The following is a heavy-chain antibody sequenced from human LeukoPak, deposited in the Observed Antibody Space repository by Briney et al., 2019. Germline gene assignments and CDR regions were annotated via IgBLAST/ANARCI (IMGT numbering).Heavy chain of an antibody. CDR3: AKEIWFGELLFVMDV. V-gene: IGHV3-23*01. J-gene: IGHJ6*02. Sequence: GGSLRLSCAASGFTFSSYAMSWVRQAPGKGLGWVSAISGSGGSTYYADSVKGRFTISRDNSKNTLYLQMNSLRAEDTAVYYCAKEIWFGELLFVMDVWGQGTTVTVSS. CDR2: ISGSGGST. D-gene: IGHD3-10*01. CDR1: GFTFSSYA.